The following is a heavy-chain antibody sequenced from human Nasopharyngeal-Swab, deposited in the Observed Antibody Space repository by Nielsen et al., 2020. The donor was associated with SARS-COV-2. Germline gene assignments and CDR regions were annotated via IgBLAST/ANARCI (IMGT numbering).Heavy chain of an antibody. CDR3: AREVVGGRVDP. J-gene: IGHJ5*02. CDR2: FSYTGIT. Sequence: GSLRLSCIVSGVSIGSGSIRSYYWRWNRQPPGEGLEWIGYFSYTGITNYNPSLYSRVPISVDMSKNPFSLKLSSVAAADTAVYYCAREVVGGRVDPWGQGTLVTVSS. CDR1: GVSIGSGSIRSYY. V-gene: IGHV4-61*05. D-gene: IGHD1-26*01.